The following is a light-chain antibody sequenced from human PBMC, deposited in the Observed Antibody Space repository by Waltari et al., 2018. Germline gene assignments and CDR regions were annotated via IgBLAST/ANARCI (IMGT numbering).Light chain of an antibody. CDR3: QQYFNWPLT. CDR2: GIS. V-gene: IGKV3-15*01. J-gene: IGKJ1*01. CDR1: ETIYNF. Sequence: IVMTQSPGTLSVSPGQRASLSCRASETIYNFLAWYQQKPGQSPRLLIHGISTRAAGVPARFTGSGSGADFTLTIDSLQYDDFALYFCQQYFNWPLTFGQGTKVEI.